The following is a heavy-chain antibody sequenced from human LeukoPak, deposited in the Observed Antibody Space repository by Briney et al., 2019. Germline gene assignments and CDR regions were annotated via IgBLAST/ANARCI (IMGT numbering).Heavy chain of an antibody. D-gene: IGHD3-3*01. V-gene: IGHV3-23*01. CDR2: ISGGGGDNT. CDR3: AKDRDDVYYDFWSGYQGDGY. Sequence: GGSLRLSCAASGFTFSSYALTWVRQAPGKGLEWVSTISGGGGDNTHYTDSVTGRFTISRDNSKNTLYLQVNSLRAEDTAVYYCAKDRDDVYYDFWSGYQGDGYWGQGTLVTVSS. CDR1: GFTFSSYA. J-gene: IGHJ4*02.